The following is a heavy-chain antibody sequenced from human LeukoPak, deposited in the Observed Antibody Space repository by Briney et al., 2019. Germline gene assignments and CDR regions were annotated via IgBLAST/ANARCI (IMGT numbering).Heavy chain of an antibody. CDR3: AKDQRWESPHYLDS. CDR2: TSSDLNVK. J-gene: IGHJ4*02. CDR1: GFTFRNYV. V-gene: IGHV3-30*18. D-gene: IGHD1-26*01. Sequence: GGSLGLSCAASGFTFRNYVIHWVRQAPGKGLEWVAVTSSDLNVKLYADSVKGRFTISRDNSRSTLYLQMNSLRDEDTAVYYCAKDQRWESPHYLDSWGQGTLVTASS.